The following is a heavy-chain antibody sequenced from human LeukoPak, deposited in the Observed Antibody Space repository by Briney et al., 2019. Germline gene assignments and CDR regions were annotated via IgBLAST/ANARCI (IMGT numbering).Heavy chain of an antibody. Sequence: GGSLRLSCAASGFTFRTYRMNWVRQAPGKGLEWVSYISPGSTTIYYADSVKGRFTISRDNAKNSLYLQMNSLRDEDTAVYYCARGVDYWGQGTLVTGSS. J-gene: IGHJ4*02. CDR3: ARGVDY. V-gene: IGHV3-48*02. CDR2: ISPGSTTI. CDR1: GFTFRTYR.